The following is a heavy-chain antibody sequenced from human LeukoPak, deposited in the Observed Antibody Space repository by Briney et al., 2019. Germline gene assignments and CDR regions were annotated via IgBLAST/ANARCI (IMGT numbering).Heavy chain of an antibody. CDR3: ARADCSGGSCYSIDY. CDR1: GGSISSYY. V-gene: IGHV4-4*07. CDR2: IYTSGST. D-gene: IGHD2-15*01. Sequence: PSETLSLTCTVSGGSISSYYWSWIRQPAGKGLEWIGRIYTSGSTNYNPSLKSRVTMSVDTSKNQFSLKLSSVTAADTAVYYCARADCSGGSCYSIDYWGQGTLVTVSS. J-gene: IGHJ4*02.